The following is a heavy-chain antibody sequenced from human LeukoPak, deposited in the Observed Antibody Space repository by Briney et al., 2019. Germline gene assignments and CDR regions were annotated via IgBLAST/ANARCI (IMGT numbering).Heavy chain of an antibody. D-gene: IGHD5-24*01. J-gene: IGHJ4*02. CDR3: TRHPGDGYNRDY. CDR1: GFTFSGSA. CDR2: IRSKANSYAT. Sequence: PGGSLRLSCAASGFTFSGSAMHWVRQASGKGLERVGRIRSKANSYATAYAASVKGRFTISRDDSKNTAYLQMNSLKTEDTAVYYCTRHPGDGYNRDYWGQGTLVTVSS. V-gene: IGHV3-73*01.